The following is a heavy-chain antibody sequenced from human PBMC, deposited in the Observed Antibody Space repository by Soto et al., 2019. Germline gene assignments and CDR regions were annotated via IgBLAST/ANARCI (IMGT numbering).Heavy chain of an antibody. CDR1: GGSISSYY. V-gene: IGHV4-59*01. CDR2: IYYSGST. CDR3: ERAPLGNYGYPSYFDY. Sequence: PSETLYLTCTVSGGSISSYYWSWIRQPPGKGLEWIGYIYYSGSTNYNPSLKSRVTISVDTSKNQFSLKLSPVTAADTTVYYCERAPLGNYGYPSYFDYWGQGTLVTVA. D-gene: IGHD3-10*01. J-gene: IGHJ4*02.